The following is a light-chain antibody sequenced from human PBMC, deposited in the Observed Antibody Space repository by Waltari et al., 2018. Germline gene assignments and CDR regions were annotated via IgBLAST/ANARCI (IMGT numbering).Light chain of an antibody. Sequence: DTVMTQFPDSLALSLGEPATLNCKSSQSVFYKSNKKDYLAWYQQKAGQPPKLLIYWASTRESGVPDRFSGSGSGTDFTLTITSLQAEDVAVYFCQQYYGNPRTFGQGTKVEI. V-gene: IGKV4-1*01. CDR3: QQYYGNPRT. CDR2: WAS. J-gene: IGKJ1*01. CDR1: QSVFYKSNKKDY.